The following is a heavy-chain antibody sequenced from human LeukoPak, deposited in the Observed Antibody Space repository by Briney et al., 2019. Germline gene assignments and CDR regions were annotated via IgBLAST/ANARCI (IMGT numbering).Heavy chain of an antibody. CDR2: IRYDETKK. J-gene: IGHJ4*02. V-gene: IGHV3-30*02. D-gene: IGHD1-26*01. Sequence: PGGSPRLSCVAPGFTFSNHGMHWVRQAPAKGLEWVAYIRYDETKKYYADPVKGRFTISRDKSKNTLYLQMISLKVEDTAVYYCAKDYSGSYYDYWGQGTLVAVSS. CDR1: GFTFSNHG. CDR3: AKDYSGSYYDY.